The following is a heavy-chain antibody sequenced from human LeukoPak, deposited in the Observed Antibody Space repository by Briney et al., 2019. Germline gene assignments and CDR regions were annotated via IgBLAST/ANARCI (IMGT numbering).Heavy chain of an antibody. CDR3: ARRKDGAMDPPFDY. J-gene: IGHJ4*02. V-gene: IGHV4-39*01. CDR1: GGSFSSDNDY. CDR2: IYYSGIT. D-gene: IGHD1-26*01. Sequence: KPSETLSLTCTVSGGSFSSDNDYWAWIRQPPGKGLQWIGSIYYSGITYYDPSLESRLTISVPTSRNKLSLKLTSVTAADTAVYFCARRKDGAMDPPFDYWGQGILVTVSS.